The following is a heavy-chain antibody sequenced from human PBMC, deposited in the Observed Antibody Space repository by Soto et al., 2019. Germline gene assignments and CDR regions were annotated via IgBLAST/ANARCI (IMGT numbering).Heavy chain of an antibody. CDR2: IKHSGRT. CDR3: AREVATVTSNWLDH. V-gene: IGHV4-34*01. J-gene: IGHJ5*02. D-gene: IGHD4-17*01. Sequence: SETLSLTCAVYGGSFSGYYWSWIRQPPGKGLEWIGEIKHSGRTNYNPSLKSRVTISVDTSKNQFSLKLSSVTAADTAVYYCAREVATVTSNWLDHWGQGTLVTVSS. CDR1: GGSFSGYY.